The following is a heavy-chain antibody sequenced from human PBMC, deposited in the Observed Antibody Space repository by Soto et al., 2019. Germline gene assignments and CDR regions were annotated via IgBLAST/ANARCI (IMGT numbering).Heavy chain of an antibody. CDR3: AKVPQWVLRYHDWFFDY. D-gene: IGHD3-9*01. J-gene: IGHJ4*02. Sequence: EVQLLESGGGLVQPGGSLRLPCAASGCSFSNSAMTRVRQAPRKGLEWVSGVRGRGDITYNTDSVKGRFAISRDTSKNVVYLQMRSLRAEDTAVYYCAKVPQWVLRYHDWFFDYWGQGTLVTVSS. CDR2: VRGRGDIT. CDR1: GCSFSNSA. V-gene: IGHV3-23*01.